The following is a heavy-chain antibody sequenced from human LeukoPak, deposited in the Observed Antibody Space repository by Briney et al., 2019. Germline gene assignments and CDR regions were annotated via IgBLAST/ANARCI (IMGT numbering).Heavy chain of an antibody. V-gene: IGHV3-9*01. D-gene: IGHD1-26*01. CDR1: GFTFDDYA. Sequence: GGSLRLSCAASGFTFDDYAMHWVRQAPGKGLEWVSGISWNSGSIGYADSVKGRFTISRDNAKNSLYLQMNSLRAEDTALYYCAKAYSGSPNDAFDIWGQGTMVTVSS. CDR3: AKAYSGSPNDAFDI. J-gene: IGHJ3*02. CDR2: ISWNSGSI.